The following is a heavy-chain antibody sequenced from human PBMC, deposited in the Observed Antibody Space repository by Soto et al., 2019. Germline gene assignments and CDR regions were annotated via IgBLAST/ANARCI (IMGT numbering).Heavy chain of an antibody. D-gene: IGHD2-15*01. CDR1: GFNFSIYS. Sequence: EVRLAESGGGLVQPGESLRLSGAASGFNFSIYSMIWVRQAPGKGLEWVSGISATTGNTYYTNSVKGRFTISRDNFENTLFLQMNKLRAEETALYYCAIDSDGGYWGQGTLVTVSS. J-gene: IGHJ4*02. V-gene: IGHV3-23*04. CDR2: ISATTGNT. CDR3: AIDSDGGY.